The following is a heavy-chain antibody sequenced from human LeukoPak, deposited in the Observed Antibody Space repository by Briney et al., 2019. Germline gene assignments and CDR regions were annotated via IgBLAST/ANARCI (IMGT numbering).Heavy chain of an antibody. D-gene: IGHD3-22*01. CDR3: AIMHGYYDGSGFWVQ. Sequence: GGSLRLSCAASGFTFSSYAMSWVRQAPGKGLEWVAFISSSVDRTYNADSVEGRFTISRDNTRNTLYLQMNSLRDEDTGVYYCAIMHGYYDGSGFWVQWGQGTLVTVSS. V-gene: IGHV3-23*01. J-gene: IGHJ4*02. CDR2: ISSSVDRT. CDR1: GFTFSSYA.